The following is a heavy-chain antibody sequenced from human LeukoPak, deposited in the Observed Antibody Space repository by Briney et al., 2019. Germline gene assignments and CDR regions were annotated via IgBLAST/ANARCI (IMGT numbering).Heavy chain of an antibody. V-gene: IGHV3-23*01. D-gene: IGHD2-8*01. CDR2: ILASGSPT. CDR1: GFNFNSYT. Sequence: GGSLRLSCAASGFNFNSYTMNWVRQAPGKGLQWVANILASGSPTYYADSVKGRFIISRDNSKNTVYLQMNSLRVEDTAIYYCAKDLRSDGVDNFDHWGQGILVTVSS. J-gene: IGHJ4*02. CDR3: AKDLRSDGVDNFDH.